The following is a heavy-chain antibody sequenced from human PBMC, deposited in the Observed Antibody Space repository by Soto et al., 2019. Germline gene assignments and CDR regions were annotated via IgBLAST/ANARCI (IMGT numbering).Heavy chain of an antibody. D-gene: IGHD4-17*01. V-gene: IGHV4-59*01. CDR3: ARDLKSNHLTTVTSDYYYYGLDV. Sequence: SETLSLTFTVSGGSISSYYWSWIRQPPGKGLEWIGYIYYSGSTNYNPSLKSRVTISVDTSKNQFSLMLSSVIAADTAVYYCARDLKSNHLTTVTSDYYYYGLDVWAQGTIVTVSS. J-gene: IGHJ6*02. CDR1: GGSISSYY. CDR2: IYYSGST.